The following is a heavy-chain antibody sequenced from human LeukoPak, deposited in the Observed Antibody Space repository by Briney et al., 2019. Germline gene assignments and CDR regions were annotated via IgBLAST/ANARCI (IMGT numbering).Heavy chain of an antibody. J-gene: IGHJ6*03. CDR2: INSDGSST. V-gene: IGHV3-74*01. CDR3: ARGSGYDWGRDYYYYMDV. D-gene: IGHD5-12*01. Sequence: GGSLRLSCAASGFTFSSYWMHWVRQAPGKGLVWVSRINSDGSSTSYADSVKGRFTISRDNAKNTLYLQMNSLRAEDTAVYYCARGSGYDWGRDYYYYMDVWGKGTTVTVSS. CDR1: GFTFSSYW.